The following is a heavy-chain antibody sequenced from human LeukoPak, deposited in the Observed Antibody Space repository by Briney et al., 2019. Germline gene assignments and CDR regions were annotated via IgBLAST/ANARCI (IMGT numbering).Heavy chain of an antibody. V-gene: IGHV1-69*05. Sequence: ASVKVSCKASGGTFSSYAISWVRQAPGQGREWMGGIIPIFGTANYAQKFQGRVTITTDESTSTAYMELSSLRSEDTAVYYCARGQVTKGPYYYYMDVWGKGTTVTVSS. J-gene: IGHJ6*03. CDR1: GGTFSSYA. CDR3: ARGQVTKGPYYYYMDV. D-gene: IGHD4-11*01. CDR2: IIPIFGTA.